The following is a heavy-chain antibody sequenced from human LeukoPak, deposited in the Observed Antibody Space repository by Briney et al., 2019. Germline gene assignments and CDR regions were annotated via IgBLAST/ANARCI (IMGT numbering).Heavy chain of an antibody. CDR3: AKVSSRGFDY. Sequence: PGGSLRLSCAASGFTFSNSVMNWVRRAPGKGLEWVSSISDSGSTTYYPDSVKDRFTISRDNSKNTLDLQMNSLRAEDTAIYYCAKVSSRGFDYWGQGTLVTLSS. CDR1: GFTFSNSV. V-gene: IGHV3-23*01. J-gene: IGHJ4*02. CDR2: ISDSGSTT. D-gene: IGHD3-10*01.